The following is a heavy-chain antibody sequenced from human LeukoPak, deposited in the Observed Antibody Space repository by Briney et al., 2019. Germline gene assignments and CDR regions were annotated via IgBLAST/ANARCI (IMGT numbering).Heavy chain of an antibody. D-gene: IGHD3-22*01. Sequence: GASVKVSCKASGYTFTSYGISWVRQAPGQGLEWMGWISAYSGNTNYAQKLQGRVTMTTDTSTSTAYMELRSLRSDDTAVYYCARDRTYYYDSSGPSDAFDIWGQGTMVTVSS. CDR1: GYTFTSYG. CDR2: ISAYSGNT. CDR3: ARDRTYYYDSSGPSDAFDI. V-gene: IGHV1-18*01. J-gene: IGHJ3*02.